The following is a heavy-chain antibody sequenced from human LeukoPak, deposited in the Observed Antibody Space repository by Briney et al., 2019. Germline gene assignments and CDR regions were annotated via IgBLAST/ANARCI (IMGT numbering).Heavy chain of an antibody. V-gene: IGHV1-2*02. CDR3: ARSGTEWYYYYMDV. Sequence: ASVKVSCKASGYTFTDYYMHWVRQAPGQGLEWMGWINPNSGGTNYAQKFQGRVTMTRDTSISTAYMELSRLRSDDTAVYYCARSGTEWYYYYMDVWGKGTTVTVSS. J-gene: IGHJ6*03. CDR1: GYTFTDYY. D-gene: IGHD1-26*01. CDR2: INPNSGGT.